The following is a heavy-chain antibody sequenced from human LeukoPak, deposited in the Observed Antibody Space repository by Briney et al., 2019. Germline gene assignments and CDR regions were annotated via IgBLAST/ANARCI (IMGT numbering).Heavy chain of an antibody. J-gene: IGHJ4*02. CDR1: GFTFSSYA. Sequence: PGGSLRLSCAASGFTFSSYAMSWVRQAPGKGLEWVSGISWNSGSIGYADSVKGRFTISRDNAKNSLYLQMNSLRAEDTALYYCAKDVLSWGGFDYWGQGTLVTVSS. V-gene: IGHV3-9*01. D-gene: IGHD3-16*01. CDR2: ISWNSGSI. CDR3: AKDVLSWGGFDY.